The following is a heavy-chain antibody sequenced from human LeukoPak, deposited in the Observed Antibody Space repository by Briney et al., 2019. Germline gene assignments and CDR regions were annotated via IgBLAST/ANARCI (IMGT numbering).Heavy chain of an antibody. CDR1: GFTFNNYH. J-gene: IGHJ4*02. CDR3: ARDSSHLDSSSSLNLDY. D-gene: IGHD6-6*01. Sequence: GGSLRLSCEASGFTFNNYHMSWIRQAPGKGLEWVSYISSSSIYTNYADSVKGRFTISRDNAKNSLYLQMNSLRVEDTAVYYCARDSSHLDSSSSLNLDYWGQGTLVTVSS. V-gene: IGHV3-11*06. CDR2: ISSSSIYT.